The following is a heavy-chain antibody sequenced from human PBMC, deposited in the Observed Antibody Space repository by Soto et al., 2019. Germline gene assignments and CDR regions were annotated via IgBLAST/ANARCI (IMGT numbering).Heavy chain of an antibody. J-gene: IGHJ4*02. V-gene: IGHV3-23*01. CDR2: ISGSGGST. CDR1: GFTFSSYA. Sequence: GGSLRLSCAASGFTFSSYAMSWVRQAPGKGLEWVSAISGSGGSTYYADSVKGRFTISRDNSKNTLYLQMNSLRAEDTAVYNFARDMDMGSWHFARNDYWGQGTAVTVSS. CDR3: ARDMDMGSWHFARNDY. D-gene: IGHD2-2*03.